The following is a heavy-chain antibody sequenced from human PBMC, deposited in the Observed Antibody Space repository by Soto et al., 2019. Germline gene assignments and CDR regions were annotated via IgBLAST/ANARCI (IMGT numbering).Heavy chain of an antibody. Sequence: GGSLRLSCAGSGFTFSSYSMNWFRQAPGKGLEWVSCISSSSSSIYYADSVKGRFTISRDNAKNSLYLQMNSLRDEDTAVYYCARVGVGATAGAFDIWGKGTMVTVSS. CDR2: ISSSSSSI. D-gene: IGHD1-26*01. J-gene: IGHJ3*02. V-gene: IGHV3-48*02. CDR1: GFTFSSYS. CDR3: ARVGVGATAGAFDI.